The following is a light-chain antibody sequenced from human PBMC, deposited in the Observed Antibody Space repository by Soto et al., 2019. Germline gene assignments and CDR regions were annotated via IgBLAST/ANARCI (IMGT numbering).Light chain of an antibody. CDR2: GAS. Sequence: EIVLTQSPATLSLSPGERATFSCRASQSVSSNLAWYQQKPGQAPRLLIYGASTRATGIPARFSGSGSGTESTLTISSLQSEDFAVYYCQQYNNWPRTFGQGTKVDIK. CDR3: QQYNNWPRT. J-gene: IGKJ1*01. CDR1: QSVSSN. V-gene: IGKV3-15*01.